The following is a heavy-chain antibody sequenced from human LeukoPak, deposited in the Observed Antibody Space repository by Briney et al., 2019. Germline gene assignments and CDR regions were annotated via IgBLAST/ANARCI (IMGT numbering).Heavy chain of an antibody. CDR1: GCTVSDNY. CDR2: IYGGST. V-gene: IGHV3-53*01. Sequence: GGSLRLSCAASGCTVSDNYMTWVRQAPGKGLEWVSIIYGGSTYYADSVKGRFTISRDNSKNTVYLQMKSLRAEDTAVYYCARDFEGVHRTTNSYTYYYYMDVWGKGPTVIVSS. CDR3: ARDFEGVHRTTNSYTYYYYMDV. J-gene: IGHJ6*03. D-gene: IGHD2/OR15-2a*01.